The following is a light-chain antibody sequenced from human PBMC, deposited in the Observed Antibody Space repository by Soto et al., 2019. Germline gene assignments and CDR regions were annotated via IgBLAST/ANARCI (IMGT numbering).Light chain of an antibody. J-gene: IGKJ2*01. CDR3: QQYSTYWYT. CDR2: KAS. Sequence: DIQMTQSPSTLSASVGDRVTITCRASQSISSWLAWYQQKPGKAPKLLIYKASTLDSGVPSRFSGSGSGTEFTLTISSLQPDDFVTYYCQQYSTYWYTFGQGTKLEIK. CDR1: QSISSW. V-gene: IGKV1-5*03.